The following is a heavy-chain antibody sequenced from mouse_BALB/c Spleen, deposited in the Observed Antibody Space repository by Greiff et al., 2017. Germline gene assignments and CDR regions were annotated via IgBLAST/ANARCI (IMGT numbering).Heavy chain of an antibody. D-gene: IGHD2-10*02. V-gene: IGHV1-14*01. Sequence: EVQLQQSGPELVKPGASVKMSCKASGYTFTSYVMHWVKQKPGQGLEWIGYINPYNDGTKYNEKFKGKATLTSDTSSSTAYMELSSLTSEDSAVYYCARGVEYGNYIYAMDYWGQGTSVAVSS. J-gene: IGHJ4*01. CDR1: GYTFTSYV. CDR3: ARGVEYGNYIYAMDY. CDR2: INPYNDGT.